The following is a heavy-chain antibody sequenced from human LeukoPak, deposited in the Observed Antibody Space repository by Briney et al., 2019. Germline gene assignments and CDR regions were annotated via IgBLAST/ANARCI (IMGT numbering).Heavy chain of an antibody. D-gene: IGHD3-9*01. J-gene: IGHJ4*02. V-gene: IGHV3-74*01. CDR1: GFTFSSYW. CDR2: INPDGSRT. CDR3: ARDFEALSNC. Sequence: QPGGSLRLSCAASGFTFSSYWMHWVRQAPGKGLVWVSRINPDGSRTNYADSVKGRFTISRDNAKNTLYLQMNSLRAEDTAVYYCARDFEALSNCWGQGTLVTVSS.